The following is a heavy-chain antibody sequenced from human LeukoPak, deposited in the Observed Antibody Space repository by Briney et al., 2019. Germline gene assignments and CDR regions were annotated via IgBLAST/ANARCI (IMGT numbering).Heavy chain of an antibody. CDR3: ATANYGGKHAYFDY. D-gene: IGHD4-23*01. CDR1: GYTLTELS. CDR2: FDPEDGET. Sequence: GASVKVSCKVSGYTLTELSMHWVRQAPGKGLEWMGGFDPEDGETIYAQKFQGRVTMTEDTSTDTAYMELSSLRSEGTAVYYCATANYGGKHAYFDYWGQGTLVTVSS. J-gene: IGHJ4*02. V-gene: IGHV1-24*01.